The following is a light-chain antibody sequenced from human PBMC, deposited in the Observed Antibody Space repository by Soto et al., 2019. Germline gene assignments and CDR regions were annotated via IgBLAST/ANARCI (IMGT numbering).Light chain of an antibody. Sequence: DIQMTQSPSTLSASVGDRVTITCRASQSIGSWLAWHQQEPGKAPKLLIYKASSLESGVPSRFSGSGSGTELTLSISSLQPDDSATYYCQQYDSFPLTFGGGTKVEIK. V-gene: IGKV1-5*03. CDR3: QQYDSFPLT. J-gene: IGKJ4*01. CDR1: QSIGSW. CDR2: KAS.